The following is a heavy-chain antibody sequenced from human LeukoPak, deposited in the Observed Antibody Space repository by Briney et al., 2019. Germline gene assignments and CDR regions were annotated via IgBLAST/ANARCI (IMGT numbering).Heavy chain of an antibody. D-gene: IGHD6-6*01. V-gene: IGHV3-7*01. CDR3: ARDGYSSSFYFDY. CDR2: IKQDGSEK. Sequence: GGSLRLSCAASGFTVSSNYMSWVRQAPGKGLEWVANIKQDGSEKYYVDSVKGRFTISRDNAKNSLYLQMNSLRAEDTAVYYCARDGYSSSFYFDYWGQGALVTVSS. CDR1: GFTVSSNY. J-gene: IGHJ4*02.